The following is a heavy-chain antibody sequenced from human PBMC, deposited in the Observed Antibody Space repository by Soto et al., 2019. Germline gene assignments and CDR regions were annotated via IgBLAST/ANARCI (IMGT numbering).Heavy chain of an antibody. CDR1: GVTFSSSS. CDR3: GRERRRYRHGIDV. D-gene: IGHD1-1*01. CDR2: ISSSSSYI. V-gene: IGHV3-21*01. J-gene: IGHJ6*02. Sequence: AGSLRLSCAASGVTFSSSSMNWVRQAPGKGLEWVSSISSSSSYIYYPYSVKGRFTISRDNAKNSLYLQMNSLTAEDTAVYYFGRERRRYRHGIDVWGQGTTVTVSS.